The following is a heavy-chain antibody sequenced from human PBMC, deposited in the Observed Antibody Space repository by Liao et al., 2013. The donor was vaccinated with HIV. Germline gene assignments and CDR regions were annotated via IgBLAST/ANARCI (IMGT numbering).Heavy chain of an antibody. D-gene: IGHD2-15*01. CDR2: INHSGST. CDR3: AREGGYCSGGSCRLYYFDY. J-gene: IGHJ4*02. Sequence: QVQLQESGPGLVKPSQTLSLTCTVSGDPISSGDYYWNWIRQPPGKGLEWIGEINHSGSTNYNPSLKSRVTISVDSSKNQFSLKLSSVTAADTAVYYCAREGGYCSGGSCRLYYFDYWGQGTLVTVSS. CDR1: GDPISSGDYY. V-gene: IGHV4-30-4*08.